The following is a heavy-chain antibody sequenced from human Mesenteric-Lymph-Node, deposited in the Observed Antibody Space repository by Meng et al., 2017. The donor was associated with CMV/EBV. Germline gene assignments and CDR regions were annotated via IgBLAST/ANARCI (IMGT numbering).Heavy chain of an antibody. CDR3: AKGERYCSGGSCYSYYYYYYYGMDV. J-gene: IGHJ6*02. CDR1: GFTFSYDS. V-gene: IGHV3-30*04. CDR2: ISYDGSNK. D-gene: IGHD2-15*01. Sequence: GESLKISCAASGFTFSYDSMKGVRQAPGKGLEWVAVISYDGSNKYYADSVKGRFTISRDNSKNTLYLQMNSLRAEDTAVYYCAKGERYCSGGSCYSYYYYYYYGMDVWGQGTTVTVSS.